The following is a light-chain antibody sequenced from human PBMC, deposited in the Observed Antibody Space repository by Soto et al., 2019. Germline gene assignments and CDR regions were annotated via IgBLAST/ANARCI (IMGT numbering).Light chain of an antibody. CDR1: QSVSSSY. J-gene: IGKJ1*01. CDR2: GAS. V-gene: IGKV3-20*01. Sequence: EIVLTQSPGTLSLSPGERATLSCRASQSVSSSYLAWYQQKPGQAPRLLIYGASSRATGIPDRFSGSGSGIDFTLTISRLARGEFAGYYCQHRTFGRGTKVEIK. CDR3: QHRT.